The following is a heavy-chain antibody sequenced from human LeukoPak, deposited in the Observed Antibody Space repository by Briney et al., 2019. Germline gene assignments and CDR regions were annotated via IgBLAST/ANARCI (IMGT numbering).Heavy chain of an antibody. CDR3: AGLWKRIAVAGGVDY. CDR1: GYSFTSYW. Sequence: GESLKISCKGSGYSFTSYWIGWVRQMPGKGLEWMGIIYPGDSDTRYSPSFQGQVTISADKSISTSYLQWSSLKASDTAMYYCAGLWKRIAVAGGVDYWGQGTLVTVSS. V-gene: IGHV5-51*01. J-gene: IGHJ4*02. D-gene: IGHD6-19*01. CDR2: IYPGDSDT.